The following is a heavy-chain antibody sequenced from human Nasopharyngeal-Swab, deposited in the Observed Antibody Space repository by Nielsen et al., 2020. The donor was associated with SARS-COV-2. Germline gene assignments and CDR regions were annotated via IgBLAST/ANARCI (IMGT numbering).Heavy chain of an antibody. Sequence: GESLKISCAASGFTVSSNYMHWVRQAPGEGLEWVSAFYSGGTTYYADSVKGRVTISRGNSNNTVYLQMNSLRAEDTAVYYCARGSTVSSYYHYMDVWGKGTTVTVSS. J-gene: IGHJ6*03. CDR1: GFTVSSNY. CDR2: FYSGGTT. CDR3: ARGSTVSSYYHYMDV. D-gene: IGHD2-2*01. V-gene: IGHV3-66*01.